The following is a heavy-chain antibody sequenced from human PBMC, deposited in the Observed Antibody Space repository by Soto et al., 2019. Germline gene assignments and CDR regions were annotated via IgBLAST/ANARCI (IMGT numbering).Heavy chain of an antibody. CDR1: GYSFSTYL. CDR3: ARLGHDYSNSGMDV. Sequence: RGESLKISCKASGYSFSTYLISWVRQMPGKGLEYMGKIDPAESDSNYSPSFQGHVTISVDKPISTAYLQWSSLKASDTATYYCARLGHDYSNSGMDVWGQGTTVTVSS. CDR2: IDPAESDS. V-gene: IGHV5-10-1*01. D-gene: IGHD4-4*01. J-gene: IGHJ6*02.